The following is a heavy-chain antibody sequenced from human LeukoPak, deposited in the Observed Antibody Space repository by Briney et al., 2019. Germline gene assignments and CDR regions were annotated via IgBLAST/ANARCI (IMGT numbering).Heavy chain of an antibody. CDR2: ISSNGGST. V-gene: IGHV3-64*01. D-gene: IGHD2-2*01. Sequence: PGGSLRLSCAASGFTFSSYAMHWVRQAPGKGLEYVSAISSNGGSTYYANSVKGRFTISIENSKNTLYLQMGSLRAEDMAVYYCARDDPVVVPAAAYGMDVWGQGTTVTVSS. CDR1: GFTFSSYA. CDR3: ARDDPVVVPAAAYGMDV. J-gene: IGHJ6*02.